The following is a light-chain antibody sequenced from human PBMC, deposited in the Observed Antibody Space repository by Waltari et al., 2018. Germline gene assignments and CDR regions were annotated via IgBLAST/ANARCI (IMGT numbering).Light chain of an antibody. CDR2: DVS. Sequence: QSALTQPASVSGSPGQSITIPCTGTSSDVGGYNYFSWYQQHPGKAPKLMIYDVSNRPSGVSNRFSGSKSGNTASLTISGLQAEDEADYYCSSYTSSSTLGVVFGGGTKLTVL. CDR3: SSYTSSSTLGVV. J-gene: IGLJ2*01. V-gene: IGLV2-14*03. CDR1: SSDVGGYNY.